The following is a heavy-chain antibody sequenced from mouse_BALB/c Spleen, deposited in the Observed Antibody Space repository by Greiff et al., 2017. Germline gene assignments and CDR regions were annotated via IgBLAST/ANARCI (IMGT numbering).Heavy chain of an antibody. J-gene: IGHJ4*01. D-gene: IGHD2-3*01. Sequence: LKQPGSELVRPGASVKLSCKASGYTFTSYWMHWVKQRPGQGLEWIGNIYPGSGSTNYDEKFKSKATLTVDTSSSTAYMQLSSLTSEDSAFYYCTRGLLRYYAMDYWGQGTSVTVSS. CDR1: GYTFTSYW. V-gene: IGHV1S22*01. CDR2: IYPGSGST. CDR3: TRGLLRYYAMDY.